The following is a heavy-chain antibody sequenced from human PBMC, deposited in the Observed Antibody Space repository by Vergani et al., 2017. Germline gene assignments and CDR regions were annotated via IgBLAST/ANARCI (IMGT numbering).Heavy chain of an antibody. V-gene: IGHV4-39*01. CDR2: IYYSGST. J-gene: IGHJ2*01. Sequence: QLQLQESGPGLVKPSETLSLTCTVSGGSISSSSYYWGWIRQPPGKGLEWIGSIYYSGSTYYNPSLKSRVTISVDTSKNQFSLKLSSVTAADTAVYYCAGLVRHWYFDLWGRGTLVTVSS. CDR3: AGLVRHWYFDL. CDR1: GGSISSSSYY.